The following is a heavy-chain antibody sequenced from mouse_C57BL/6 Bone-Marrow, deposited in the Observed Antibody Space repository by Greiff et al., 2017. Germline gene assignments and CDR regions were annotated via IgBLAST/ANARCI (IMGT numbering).Heavy chain of an antibody. J-gene: IGHJ3*01. D-gene: IGHD1-1*01. CDR3: ARCYYYGSSYPFAY. V-gene: IGHV1-63*01. CDR2: IYPGGGYT. Sequence: VQGVESGAELVRPGTSVKMSCKASGYTFTNYWIGWAKQRPGHGLEWIGDIYPGGGYTNYNEKFKGKATLTADKSSSTAYMQFSSLTSEDSAVYFCARCYYYGSSYPFAYWGQGTLVTVSA. CDR1: GYTFTNYW.